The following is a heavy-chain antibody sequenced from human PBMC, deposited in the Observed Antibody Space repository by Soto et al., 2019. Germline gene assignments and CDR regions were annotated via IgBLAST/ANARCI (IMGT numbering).Heavy chain of an antibody. D-gene: IGHD1-26*01. J-gene: IGHJ4*02. CDR1: GFTFSSYG. CDR2: ISYDGSNK. Sequence: GGSLRLSCAASGFTFSSYGMHWVRQAPGKGLEWVAVISYDGSNKYYADSVKGRFTISRDNSKNTLYLQMNSLRAEDTAVYYCAKDPLHSGSYYPYFDYWGQGTLVTVSS. CDR3: AKDPLHSGSYYPYFDY. V-gene: IGHV3-30*18.